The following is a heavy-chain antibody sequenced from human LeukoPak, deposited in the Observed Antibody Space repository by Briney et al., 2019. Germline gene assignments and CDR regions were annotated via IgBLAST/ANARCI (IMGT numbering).Heavy chain of an antibody. J-gene: IGHJ4*02. Sequence: GGSLRLSCAASGFTFSSYSMNWVRQAPGKGLEWVSSISSSSSYIYYADSVKGRFTISRDNAKNSLYLQMNSLRAEDTAVYYCARETYYDSSGRYFDYWGQGTLVTVSS. CDR1: GFTFSSYS. D-gene: IGHD3-22*01. CDR2: ISSSSSYI. CDR3: ARETYYDSSGRYFDY. V-gene: IGHV3-21*01.